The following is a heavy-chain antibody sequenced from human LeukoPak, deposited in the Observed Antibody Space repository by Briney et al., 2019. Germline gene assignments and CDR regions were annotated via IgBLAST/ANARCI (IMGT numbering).Heavy chain of an antibody. CDR2: IYYSGST. Sequence: PSETLSLTCTVSGGSISSGDYYWSWIRQPPGKGLEWIGYIYYSGSTYYNPSLKSRVTISVDTSKNQFSLKLSSVTAADTAVYYCAGHHPRNTVDFWGQGTLVTVSS. D-gene: IGHD2/OR15-2a*01. CDR3: AGHHPRNTVDF. J-gene: IGHJ4*02. V-gene: IGHV4-30-4*01. CDR1: GGSISSGDYY.